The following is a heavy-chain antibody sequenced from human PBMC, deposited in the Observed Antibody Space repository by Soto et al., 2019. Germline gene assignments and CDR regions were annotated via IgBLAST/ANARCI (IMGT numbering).Heavy chain of an antibody. V-gene: IGHV1-18*04. Sequence: ASVKVSCKASGYTFPSYGISWVRQAPGQGLEWMGRISAYNGNTNYAQKLQGRVTMTTDTSASTAYMELRSLRSDDTAVYYCARDRSSGWFYFDSWGQGTQVTVSS. J-gene: IGHJ4*02. CDR3: ARDRSSGWFYFDS. D-gene: IGHD6-19*01. CDR1: GYTFPSYG. CDR2: ISAYNGNT.